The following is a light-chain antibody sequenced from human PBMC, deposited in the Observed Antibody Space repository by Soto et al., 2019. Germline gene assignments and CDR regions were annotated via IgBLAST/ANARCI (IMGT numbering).Light chain of an antibody. J-gene: IGKJ3*01. CDR1: QDIRNY. V-gene: IGKV1-27*01. CDR3: HSYNTAAFT. CDR2: AAS. Sequence: DIQMTQSPSSLSASVGDRVTITCRASQDIRNYLAWYQQRPGKVPTLLIYAASTLQSGVPSRFSGSGSGTDYTLTISSRQPEDVATYYCHSYNTAAFTFGPGTKVDIK.